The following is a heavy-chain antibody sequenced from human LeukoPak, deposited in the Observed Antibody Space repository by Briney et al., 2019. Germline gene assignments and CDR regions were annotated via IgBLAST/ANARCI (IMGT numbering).Heavy chain of an antibody. CDR1: GFNFNHYG. V-gene: IGHV3-23*01. CDR2: ITAPGTT. J-gene: IGHJ3*02. Sequence: GGTLSLSCEASGFNFNHYGMNWVRQAPGMGLEWVSGITAPGTTYYADSVKGRFTISRDNSKNTLYLQMNSLRAEDTAVYYCAKEVGSTTVTTRLVRAFDIWGQGTMVTVSS. CDR3: AKEVGSTTVTTRLVRAFDI. D-gene: IGHD4-17*01.